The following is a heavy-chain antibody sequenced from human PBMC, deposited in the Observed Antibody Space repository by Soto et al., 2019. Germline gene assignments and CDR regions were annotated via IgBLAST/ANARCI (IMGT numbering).Heavy chain of an antibody. V-gene: IGHV3-7*01. CDR1: GFTFGIYW. CDR2: IKWDASEK. CDR3: ARDSGYCSGTSVNHYLDY. J-gene: IGHJ4*01. Sequence: TGGSLRLSCAASGFTFGIYWMSWVRKAPGKGLEWLATIKWDASEKKYVDSVKGRFTMSRDNAKNSLYLQMDSLRAEDTAVYYCARDSGYCSGTSVNHYLDYWGHGTLVTVSS. D-gene: IGHD3-10*01.